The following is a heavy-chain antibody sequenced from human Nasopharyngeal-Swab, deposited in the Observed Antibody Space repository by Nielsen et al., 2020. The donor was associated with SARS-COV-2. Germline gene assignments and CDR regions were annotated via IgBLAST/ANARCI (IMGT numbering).Heavy chain of an antibody. J-gene: IGHJ4*02. Sequence: SQTLSLTCAISGDRVSSHSAGWNWIRQSPSRGLEWLGRTLYRSKWYNDYAESVKSRIAVNPDTSENQFSLQLNSVTPEDTAVYYCARGRDFSFDSWGQGTLVTASS. CDR1: GDRVSSHSAG. V-gene: IGHV6-1*01. D-gene: IGHD3-3*01. CDR2: TLYRSKWYN. CDR3: ARGRDFSFDS.